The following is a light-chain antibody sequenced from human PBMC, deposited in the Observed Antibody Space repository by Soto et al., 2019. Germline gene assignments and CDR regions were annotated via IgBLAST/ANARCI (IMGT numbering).Light chain of an antibody. V-gene: IGKV3-15*01. CDR3: QQYNNWPYT. CDR1: QSVSRN. CDR2: GAS. J-gene: IGKJ2*01. Sequence: EIVMTQSPATLSVSPGERATLSCRASQSVSRNLAWYQQKPGQAPRLLIYGASTRATGIPARFSGSGSGTEFTLTITILQSEDLAVYDGQQYNNWPYTAGEVTKLEIK.